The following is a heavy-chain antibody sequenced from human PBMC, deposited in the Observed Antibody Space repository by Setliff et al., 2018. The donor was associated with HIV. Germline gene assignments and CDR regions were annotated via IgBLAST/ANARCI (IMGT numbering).Heavy chain of an antibody. J-gene: IGHJ6*03. CDR3: ARLEVAGAYSYYYMDV. Sequence: PGESLKISCKAVDYTFTTYWITWVRQMPGKGLEWMGRIAPRDSYTDYSPSFEGHVTISFDKSVSTAYLQWSSLKASDTAMYYCARLEVAGAYSYYYMDVWGKGTTVTSP. CDR1: DYTFTTYW. D-gene: IGHD6-19*01. CDR2: IAPRDSYT. V-gene: IGHV5-10-1*01.